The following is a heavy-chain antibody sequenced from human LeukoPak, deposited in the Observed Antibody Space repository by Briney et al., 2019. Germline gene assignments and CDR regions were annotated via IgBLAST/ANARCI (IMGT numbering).Heavy chain of an antibody. CDR2: MNPNSGNT. D-gene: IGHD5-24*01. CDR3: ARGRDGYNYWVDY. CDR1: GYTFTSYD. V-gene: IGHV1-8*01. J-gene: IGHJ4*02. Sequence: VASVKVSCKASGYTFTSYDINWVRQATGQGLERMGWMNPNSGNTGYAQKFQGRVTMTRNTSISTAYMELSSLRSEDTAVYYCARGRDGYNYWVDYWGQGTLVTVSS.